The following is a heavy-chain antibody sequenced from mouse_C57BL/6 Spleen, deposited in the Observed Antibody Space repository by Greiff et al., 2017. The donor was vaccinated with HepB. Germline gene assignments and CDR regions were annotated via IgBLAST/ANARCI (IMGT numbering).Heavy chain of an antibody. D-gene: IGHD1-1*01. CDR3: ARQGYGSSGAMDY. V-gene: IGHV5-9*01. Sequence: EVKLVESGGGLVKPGGSLKLSCAASGFTFSSYTMSWVRQTPEKRLEWVATISGGGGNTYYTDSVKGRFTISRDNAKNTLYLQMSSLRSEDTAWYYWARQGYGSSGAMDYWGQGTSVTVSS. CDR2: ISGGGGNT. CDR1: GFTFSSYT. J-gene: IGHJ4*01.